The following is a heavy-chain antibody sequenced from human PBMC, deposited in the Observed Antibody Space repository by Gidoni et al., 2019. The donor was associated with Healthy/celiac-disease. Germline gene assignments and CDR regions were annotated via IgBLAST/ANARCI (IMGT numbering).Heavy chain of an antibody. CDR2: ISSSSSYI. CDR3: ARDSGYCSGGSCYSGAFDY. J-gene: IGHJ4*02. V-gene: IGHV3-21*01. Sequence: EVQLVESGGGLVKPGGSLSLSCAASGFTFRSHSMTWVRQAPGKGLEWVSSISSSSSYIYYADSVKGRFTISRDNAKNSLYLQMNSLRAEDTAVYYCARDSGYCSGGSCYSGAFDYWGQGTLVTVSS. CDR1: GFTFRSHS. D-gene: IGHD2-15*01.